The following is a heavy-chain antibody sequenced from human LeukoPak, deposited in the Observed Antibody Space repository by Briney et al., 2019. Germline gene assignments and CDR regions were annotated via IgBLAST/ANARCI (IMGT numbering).Heavy chain of an antibody. CDR1: GFTFYNYD. CDR2: ISSSSTTI. V-gene: IGHV3-48*02. D-gene: IGHD2-21*02. Sequence: GGSLRLSCAASGFTFYNYDMNWVRQAPGKGLEWVSYISSSSTTIYYADSLKGRFTISRDNGKNSLYLQMNSLRDEDTAVYYCARDRYCGGDCYSNAFDIWGQGTMVTVSS. CDR3: ARDRYCGGDCYSNAFDI. J-gene: IGHJ3*02.